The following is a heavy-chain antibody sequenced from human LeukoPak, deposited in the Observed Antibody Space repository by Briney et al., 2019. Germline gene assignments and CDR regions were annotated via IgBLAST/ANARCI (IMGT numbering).Heavy chain of an antibody. CDR3: ARRLEPSTSYYDDPLNRFDP. Sequence: PGGSLRLSCAGAGFSFEDFGMTWVRQAPGKGLEWVSTISWNGYSTGYADSVKGRFTISRDNAKNSLYLQLSSLRAEDTALYYCARRLEPSTSYYDDPLNRFDPWGQGTLVTVSS. V-gene: IGHV3-20*04. J-gene: IGHJ5*02. CDR2: ISWNGYST. D-gene: IGHD3-10*01. CDR1: GFSFEDFG.